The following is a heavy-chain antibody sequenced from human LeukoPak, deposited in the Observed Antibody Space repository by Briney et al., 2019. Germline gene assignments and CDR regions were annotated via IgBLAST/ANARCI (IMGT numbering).Heavy chain of an antibody. D-gene: IGHD6-13*01. CDR3: AKALAHIAAAVDY. V-gene: IGHV1-46*01. Sequence: SVKVSCKASGYTFTSYYMHWVRQAPGQGLEWMGIINPSGGSTSYAQKFQGRVTMTRDTSTSTVYMELSSLRAEDTAVYYCAKALAHIAAAVDYWGQGTLVTVSS. CDR2: INPSGGST. CDR1: GYTFTSYY. J-gene: IGHJ4*02.